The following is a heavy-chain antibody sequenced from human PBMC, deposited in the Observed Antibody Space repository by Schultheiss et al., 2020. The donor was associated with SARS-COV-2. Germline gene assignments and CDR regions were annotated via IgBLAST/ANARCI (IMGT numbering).Heavy chain of an antibody. J-gene: IGHJ3*02. V-gene: IGHV4-39*07. Sequence: SQTLSLTCTVSGGSISSSSYYWGWIRQPPGKGLEWIGSIYYSGSTYYNPSLKSRVTISVDTSKNQFSLKLSSVTAADTAVYYCARVGGSWRGYAFDIWGQGTMVTVAS. CDR2: IYYSGST. CDR3: ARVGGSWRGYAFDI. D-gene: IGHD3-3*01. CDR1: GGSISSSSYY.